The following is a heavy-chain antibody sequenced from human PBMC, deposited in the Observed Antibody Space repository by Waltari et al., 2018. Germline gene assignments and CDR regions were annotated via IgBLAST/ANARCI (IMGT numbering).Heavy chain of an antibody. CDR1: GGSISRSSYY. J-gene: IGHJ5*02. CDR2: IYYSGST. D-gene: IGHD5-12*01. Sequence: QLQLQESGPGLVKPSETLSLTCIVSGGSISRSSYYWGWIRQSPGKGLEWIGNIYYSGSTYYNPTLESRVTILGDTSKNQLSLKLTSVTAADTAVYYCVRHWKRNGYRFDPWGQGTLVTVSS. V-gene: IGHV4-39*01. CDR3: VRHWKRNGYRFDP.